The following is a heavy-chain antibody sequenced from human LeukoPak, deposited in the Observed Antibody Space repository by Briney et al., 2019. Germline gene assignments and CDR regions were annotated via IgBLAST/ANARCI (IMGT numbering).Heavy chain of an antibody. CDR2: IIPIFGTA. J-gene: IGHJ5*02. CDR1: GGTFSSYA. Sequence: SVKVSCKASGGTFSSYAISWVRQAPGQGLEWMGGIIPIFGTANYAQKFQGRVTITTDESTSTAYMELSSLRSEDTAVYYCARDRHNIAVAGRDWFDPWGQGTLVTVSS. V-gene: IGHV1-69*05. CDR3: ARDRHNIAVAGRDWFDP. D-gene: IGHD6-19*01.